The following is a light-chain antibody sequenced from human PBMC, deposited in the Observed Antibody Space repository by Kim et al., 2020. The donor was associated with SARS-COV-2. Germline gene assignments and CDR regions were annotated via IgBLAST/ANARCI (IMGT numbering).Light chain of an antibody. CDR2: WAS. J-gene: IGKJ1*01. CDR3: QQYLRAPRT. V-gene: IGKV4-1*01. Sequence: ASIDYKASQSVLYSSNNKDYLAWYQQKPGQPPRLLIYWASTRESGVPDRFSGSGSGTDFTLTISSLQAEDVAVYYCQQYLRAPRTFGQGTKVDIK. CDR1: QSVLYSSNNKDY.